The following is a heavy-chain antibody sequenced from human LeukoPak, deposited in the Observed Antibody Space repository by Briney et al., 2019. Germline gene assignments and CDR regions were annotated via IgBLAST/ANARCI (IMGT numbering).Heavy chain of an antibody. CDR2: IYYSGST. V-gene: IGHV4-59*01. J-gene: IGHJ4*02. CDR3: ARDLRYFDWSHFDY. Sequence: SVTLSLTCAVSGGTISGYYWGWMRLPAGEGLVWIGYIYYSGSTNYNPSLKSRVTISVDTSKNQFSLKLSSVTAADTAVYYCARDLRYFDWSHFDYWGQGTLVTVSS. CDR1: GGTISGYY. D-gene: IGHD3-9*01.